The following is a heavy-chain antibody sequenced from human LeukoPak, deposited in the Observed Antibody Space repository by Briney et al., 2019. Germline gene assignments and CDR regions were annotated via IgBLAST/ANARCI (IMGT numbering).Heavy chain of an antibody. CDR1: GGTFNTFP. CDR2: IIPIFRTA. CDR3: AGPKGGPVRLGANYFAS. V-gene: IGHV1-69*13. J-gene: IGHJ4*02. Sequence: GASVKVSCKASGGTFNTFPISWVRQAPGQGFQWMGGIIPIFRTANYAQNFQGRLTITADEDTNTAYMELSSLTSEDTAVYFCAGPKGGPVRLGANYFASWGQGTLVIVSS. D-gene: IGHD1-1*01.